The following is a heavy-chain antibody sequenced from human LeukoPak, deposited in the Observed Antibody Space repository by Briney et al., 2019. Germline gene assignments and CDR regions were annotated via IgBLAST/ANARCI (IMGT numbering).Heavy chain of an antibody. J-gene: IGHJ3*02. Sequence: GGSLRLSCAASGFTVSSNYMSWVRQAPGKGLEWVSVLNSGGSTYYADSVKGRFTISRDNSKNTLYLQMNSLRAEDTAVYHCARGSAGAFDIWGQGTTVTVSS. V-gene: IGHV3-53*01. CDR2: LNSGGST. CDR1: GFTVSSNY. CDR3: ARGSAGAFDI.